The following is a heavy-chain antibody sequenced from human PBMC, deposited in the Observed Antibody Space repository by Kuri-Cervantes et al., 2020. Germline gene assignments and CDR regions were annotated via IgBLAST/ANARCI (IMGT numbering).Heavy chain of an antibody. CDR2: IKHDGSQE. V-gene: IGHV3-7*01. CDR1: GFTFSSYW. CDR3: ARGRWIQLWARKYYFDY. Sequence: GESLKISCAASGFTFSSYWMSWARQAPGKGLEWVANIKHDGSQEYYVDSVKGRFTISRDNSKNTLYLQMGSLRAEDMAVYYCARGRWIQLWARKYYFDYWGRGTLVTVSS. D-gene: IGHD5-18*01. J-gene: IGHJ4*02.